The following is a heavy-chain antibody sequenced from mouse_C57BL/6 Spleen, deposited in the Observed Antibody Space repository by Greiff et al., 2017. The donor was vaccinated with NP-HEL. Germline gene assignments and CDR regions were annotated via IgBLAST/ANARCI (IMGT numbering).Heavy chain of an antibody. CDR2: INPNNGGT. V-gene: IGHV1-22*01. Sequence: EVQLQQSGPELVKPGASVKMSCKASGYTFTDYNMHWVKQSPGKSLEWIGYINPNNGGTSYNQKFKGKATLTVNKSSSTAYMELRSLTSEDSAVYYCANYYEYDGYAMDYWGQGTSVTVSS. D-gene: IGHD2-4*01. CDR1: GYTFTDYN. J-gene: IGHJ4*01. CDR3: ANYYEYDGYAMDY.